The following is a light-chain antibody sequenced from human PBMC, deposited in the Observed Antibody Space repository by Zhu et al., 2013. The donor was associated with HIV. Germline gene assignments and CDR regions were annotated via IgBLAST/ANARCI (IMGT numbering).Light chain of an antibody. CDR2: KVS. V-gene: IGKV2-30*02. CDR3: MQGTHWPLT. Sequence: DVVMTQSPLSQPVTLGQPASISCRSSQGLVHSDGNTYLNWFHQRPGQSPRRLIYKVSNRDSGVPDRFSGSGSGTDFTLKISRVEADDVGIYYCMQGTHWPLTFGPGTKVDIK. J-gene: IGKJ3*01. CDR1: QGLVHSDGNTY.